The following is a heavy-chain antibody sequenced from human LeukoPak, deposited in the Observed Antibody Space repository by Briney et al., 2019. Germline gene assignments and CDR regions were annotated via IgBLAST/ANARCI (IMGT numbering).Heavy chain of an antibody. V-gene: IGHV4-39*01. CDR2: IYYSGST. Sequence: SETLSLTCIVSGGSISSNSYYWGWIRQPPGKGLEWIGSIYYSGSTYYNPSLKSRATISVDTSKNQFSLKLSSVTAADTAVYYCARSYGSGSYPQKIDYWGQGTLVTVSS. J-gene: IGHJ4*02. CDR3: ARSYGSGSYPQKIDY. CDR1: GGSISSNSYY. D-gene: IGHD3-10*01.